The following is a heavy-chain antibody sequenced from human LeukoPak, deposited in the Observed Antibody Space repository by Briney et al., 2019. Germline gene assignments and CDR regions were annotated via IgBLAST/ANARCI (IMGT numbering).Heavy chain of an antibody. D-gene: IGHD3-10*01. Sequence: GGSLRLSCAASGFTFDDYGMSWVRQAPGKGLEWVSAISGSGGSTYYADSVKGRFTISRDNSKNTLYLQMNSLRAEDTAVYYCAKGEGTMVRGVIILDYYYYMDVWGRGTTVTVSS. V-gene: IGHV3-23*01. J-gene: IGHJ6*03. CDR2: ISGSGGST. CDR1: GFTFDDYG. CDR3: AKGEGTMVRGVIILDYYYYMDV.